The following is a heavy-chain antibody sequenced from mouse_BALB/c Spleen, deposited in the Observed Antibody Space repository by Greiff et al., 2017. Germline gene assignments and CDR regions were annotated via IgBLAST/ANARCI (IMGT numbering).Heavy chain of an antibody. J-gene: IGHJ4*01. D-gene: IGHD2-1*01. CDR2: ISNGGGST. V-gene: IGHV5-12-2*01. Sequence: EVKLMESGGGLVQPGGSLKLSCAASGFTFSSYTMSWVRQTPEKRLEWVAYISNGGGSTYYPDTVKGRFTISRDNAKNTLYLQMSSLKSEDTAMYYCARQGYGNYPYAMDYWGQGTSVTVSS. CDR3: ARQGYGNYPYAMDY. CDR1: GFTFSSYT.